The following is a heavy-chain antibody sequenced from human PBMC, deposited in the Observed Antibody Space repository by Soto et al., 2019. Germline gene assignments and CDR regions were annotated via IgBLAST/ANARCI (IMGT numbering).Heavy chain of an antibody. CDR2: IYPSESDT. Sequence: GEYLKISSKASGYSFPSYWIGWVRQMPGKGLERMGIIYPSESDTRYSPSFEGHVAYSVDKSIKTAYLQWRSLKAPDSSLYYCATGCRQNWFDPWGQGTRVTVSS. V-gene: IGHV5-51*01. J-gene: IGHJ5*02. D-gene: IGHD4-4*01. CDR3: ATGCRQNWFDP. CDR1: GYSFPSYW.